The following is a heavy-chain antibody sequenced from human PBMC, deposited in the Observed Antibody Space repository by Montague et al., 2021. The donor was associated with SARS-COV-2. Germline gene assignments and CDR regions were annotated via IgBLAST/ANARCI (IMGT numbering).Heavy chain of an antibody. CDR2: IYYSGTA. D-gene: IGHD3-10*01. Sequence: SETLSLTCTMSGGSITYSSYYWGWIRLPPGKGLEWIGSIYYSGTAYYNASLKSRVTMSLDMSKHQLSLRLKSTTAADTAVYFCARASFYYGSGSHYNNWFDAWGQGTVVTVSS. CDR1: GGSITYSSYY. J-gene: IGHJ5*02. CDR3: ARASFYYGSGSHYNNWFDA. V-gene: IGHV4-39*07.